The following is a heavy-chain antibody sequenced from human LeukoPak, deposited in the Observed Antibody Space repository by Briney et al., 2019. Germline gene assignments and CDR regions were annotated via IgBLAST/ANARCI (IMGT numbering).Heavy chain of an antibody. CDR3: ARGPAIVATIGGTFDY. CDR2: IYHSGTT. CDR1: GGSINSGGYY. D-gene: IGHD5-12*01. V-gene: IGHV4-31*03. Sequence: SQTLSLTCTVSGGSINSGGYYWSWIRQHLGKGLEWIGYIYHSGTTYYNPSLKSRVTISVDTSKNQFSLRLSSVTAADTALYYCARGPAIVATIGGTFDYWGQGNLVTVSS. J-gene: IGHJ4*02.